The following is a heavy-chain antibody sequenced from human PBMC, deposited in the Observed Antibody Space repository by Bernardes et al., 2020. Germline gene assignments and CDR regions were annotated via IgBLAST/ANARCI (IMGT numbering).Heavy chain of an antibody. V-gene: IGHV3-53*01. CDR1: GFTVSSNY. D-gene: IGHD2-2*01. CDR2: IYSGGDI. J-gene: IGHJ5*02. Sequence: GGSLRLSCAASGFTVSSNYMSWVRQAPGKGLEWVSIIYSGGDIYYADSVKGRFTISRDDSKNTVYLQMNSLKVDDTAVYYCARDRGSNDWFDPWGQGTLVTVSS. CDR3: ARDRGSNDWFDP.